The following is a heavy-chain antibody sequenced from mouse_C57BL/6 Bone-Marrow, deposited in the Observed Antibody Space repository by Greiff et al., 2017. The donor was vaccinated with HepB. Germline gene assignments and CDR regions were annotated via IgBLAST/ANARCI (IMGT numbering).Heavy chain of an antibody. CDR2: ISYDGSN. CDR3: ARGGRCLGTY. Sequence: VQLKESGPGLVKPSQSLSLTCSVTGYSITSGYYWNWIRQFPGNKLEWMGYISYDGSNNYNPSLKNRISITRDTSKNQFFLKLNSVTTEDTATYYCARGGRCLGTYWGQGTLVTVSA. CDR1: GYSITSGYY. V-gene: IGHV3-6*01. D-gene: IGHD3-3*01. J-gene: IGHJ3*01.